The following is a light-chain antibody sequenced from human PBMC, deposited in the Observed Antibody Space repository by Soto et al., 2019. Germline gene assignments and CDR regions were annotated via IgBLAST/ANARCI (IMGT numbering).Light chain of an antibody. CDR2: AAS. CDR1: QGISSY. Sequence: AIRMTQSPSSFSASTGDRVTITCRASQGISSYLAWYQQKPGKAPKILIYAASTLQSGVPSRFSGSGSGTDFTLTISCLQSEDFATYYCQQYYSYPPWTFGQGNKVELK. V-gene: IGKV1-8*01. J-gene: IGKJ1*01. CDR3: QQYYSYPPWT.